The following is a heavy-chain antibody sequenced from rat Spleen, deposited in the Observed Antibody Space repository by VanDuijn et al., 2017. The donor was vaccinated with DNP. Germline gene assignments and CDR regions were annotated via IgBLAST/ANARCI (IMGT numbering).Heavy chain of an antibody. Sequence: EVQLVESGGDLVQPGRSLILSCAASGFTFSDYAMAWVRQAPTKGLEWVASIPNSGGITSYGDSVKGRFTISRDDAKSSLYLQMNSLKSEDTATYYCARAYGSPWYFDYWGQGVMVTVSS. J-gene: IGHJ2*01. V-gene: IGHV5S23*01. CDR2: IPNSGGIT. CDR1: GFTFSDYA. D-gene: IGHD1-3*01. CDR3: ARAYGSPWYFDY.